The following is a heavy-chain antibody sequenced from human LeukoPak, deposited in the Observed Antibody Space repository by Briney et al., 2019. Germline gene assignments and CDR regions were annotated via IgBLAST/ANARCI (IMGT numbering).Heavy chain of an antibody. J-gene: IGHJ4*02. Sequence: ASVKVSCKASGYTFTSYDINWVRQATGQGLEWMGWMNPNSGNTGYAQKFQGRVTMTRNTSISAAYMELSSLRSDDTAVYYCARVENWGSSFDYWGQGTLVTVSS. CDR2: MNPNSGNT. V-gene: IGHV1-8*01. D-gene: IGHD7-27*01. CDR3: ARVENWGSSFDY. CDR1: GYTFTSYD.